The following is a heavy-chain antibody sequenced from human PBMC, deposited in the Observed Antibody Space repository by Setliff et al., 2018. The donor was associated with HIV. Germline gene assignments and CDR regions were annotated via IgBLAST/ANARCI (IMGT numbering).Heavy chain of an antibody. CDR2: IFYSGRS. Sequence: SETLSLTCTVSGGSIDSSDYYWGWIRQPPGKGLEWICSIFYSGRSMYNPSLRSRVTISVDTSKNQSSLSVTSVTAADTAVYYCARRGRTGNIYVLSWFDPWGQGTLVTVSS. CDR3: ARRGRTGNIYVLSWFDP. D-gene: IGHD3-10*02. J-gene: IGHJ5*02. V-gene: IGHV4-39*07. CDR1: GGSIDSSDYY.